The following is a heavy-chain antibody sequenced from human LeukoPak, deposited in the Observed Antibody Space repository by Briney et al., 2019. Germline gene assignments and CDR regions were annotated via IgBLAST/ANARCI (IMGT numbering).Heavy chain of an antibody. Sequence: PGGSLRLSCAASGFTLSSYAMSWVRQAPGKGLEWVAAIRRSGGSTYYADSVKGRFTISSDNSKNTLYLQMNSLRAEDTAVFYSAEDCCSSTSWGGYCDYPGQGTPVTVSS. V-gene: IGHV3-23*01. CDR1: GFTLSSYA. CDR3: AEDCCSSTSWGGYCDY. D-gene: IGHD2-2*01. J-gene: IGHJ4*02. CDR2: IRRSGGST.